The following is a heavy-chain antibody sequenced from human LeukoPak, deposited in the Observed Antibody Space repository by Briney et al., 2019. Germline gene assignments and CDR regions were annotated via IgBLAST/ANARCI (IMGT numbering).Heavy chain of an antibody. J-gene: IGHJ4*02. CDR3: ARLREIPVFGVVTKSTSYFDY. CDR2: ISWDGGST. D-gene: IGHD3-3*01. Sequence: GGSLRLSCAASGFTFDDYAMHWVRQAPGKGLEWVSLISWDGGSTYYADSVKGRFTISRDNAKNSLYLQMNSLRAEDTAVYYCARLREIPVFGVVTKSTSYFDYWGQGTLVTVSS. V-gene: IGHV3-43D*03. CDR1: GFTFDDYA.